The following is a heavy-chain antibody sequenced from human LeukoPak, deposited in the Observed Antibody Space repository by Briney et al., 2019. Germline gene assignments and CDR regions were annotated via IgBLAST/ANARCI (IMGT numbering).Heavy chain of an antibody. CDR3: AKDRHAPGRYCSSTSCFPFDS. Sequence: GGSLRLSCEDSGFTFRSYEMNWVRQAPGKGLEWIAYLSSSGSAFSYADSVKGRFTISRDNTKNTLYLQMNSLRAEDTAVYYCAKDRHAPGRYCSSTSCFPFDSWGQGTLVTVSS. CDR1: GFTFRSYE. V-gene: IGHV3-48*03. D-gene: IGHD2-2*01. CDR2: LSSSGSAF. J-gene: IGHJ5*01.